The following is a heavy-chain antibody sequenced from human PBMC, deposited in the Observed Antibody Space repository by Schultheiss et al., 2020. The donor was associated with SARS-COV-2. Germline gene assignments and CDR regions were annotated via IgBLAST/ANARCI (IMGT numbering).Heavy chain of an antibody. CDR1: GGSFSGYY. CDR3: ARSYGSGSYLTPNFDY. J-gene: IGHJ4*03. CDR2: INHSGST. V-gene: IGHV4-34*01. Sequence: SETLSLTCAVYGGSFSGYYWSWIRQPPGKGLEWIGEINHSGSTNYNPSLKSRVTISVDTSKNQFSLKLSSVTAADTAVYYCARSYGSGSYLTPNFDYWGQGTMVTVSS. D-gene: IGHD3-10*01.